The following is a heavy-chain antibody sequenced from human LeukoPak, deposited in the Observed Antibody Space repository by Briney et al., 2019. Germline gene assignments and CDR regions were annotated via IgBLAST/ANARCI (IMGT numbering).Heavy chain of an antibody. CDR3: VRGTRRNSF. Sequence: PGGSLRLSCTASGFTFSNYWMSWVRQAPGKGLECVAYIKEDGSDKNYVDSVKGRFTISRDNAKSSLYLQMNSLRVEDTAVYYCVRGTRRNSFWGQGTQVTVSS. CDR1: GFTFSNYW. D-gene: IGHD6-6*01. V-gene: IGHV3-7*01. J-gene: IGHJ4*02. CDR2: IKEDGSDK.